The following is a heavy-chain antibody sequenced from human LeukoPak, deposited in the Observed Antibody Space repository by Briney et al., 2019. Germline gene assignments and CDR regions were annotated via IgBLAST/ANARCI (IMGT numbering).Heavy chain of an antibody. Sequence: GGSLRLSCAASGFTLSNYGMHWVRQAPGKGLEWVAVIWYDGSDKYYADSVKGRFTISRDNSKNTLYLQMNSLRAEDTAVYYCARDWAYGVGEHNWFDPWGQGTLVTVSS. V-gene: IGHV3-33*01. J-gene: IGHJ5*02. D-gene: IGHD4-17*01. CDR3: ARDWAYGVGEHNWFDP. CDR1: GFTLSNYG. CDR2: IWYDGSDK.